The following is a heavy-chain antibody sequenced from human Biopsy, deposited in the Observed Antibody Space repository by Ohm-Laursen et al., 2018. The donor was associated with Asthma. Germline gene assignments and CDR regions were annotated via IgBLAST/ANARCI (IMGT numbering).Heavy chain of an antibody. CDR3: ASQSSGPDFWSGYYYFDY. Sequence: SLRLSCAASGFTFSSYGLHWVRPAPGKGLEWVAVISYDGSNKYYADSVKGRFTISRDNSKNTLYLQMNSLIAEDTAVYYCASQSSGPDFWSGYYYFDYWGQGTLVTVSS. V-gene: IGHV3-30*03. CDR1: GFTFSSYG. CDR2: ISYDGSNK. J-gene: IGHJ4*02. D-gene: IGHD3-3*01.